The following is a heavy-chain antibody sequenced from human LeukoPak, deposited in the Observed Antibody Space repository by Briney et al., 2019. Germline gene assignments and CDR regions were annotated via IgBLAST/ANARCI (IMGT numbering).Heavy chain of an antibody. V-gene: IGHV4-59*08. CDR2: IYYSGST. CDR3: ARHEQLGGGLFDF. Sequence: PLETLCLTCTVSGGSISSSYWSWIRQPPGKGLEWIGYIYYSGSTNYNPSLMSRVTISLDTSKNQFSLKLSSVTAADTAVYYCARHEQLGGGLFDFWAQRTLVTVSS. CDR1: GGSISSSY. J-gene: IGHJ4*02. D-gene: IGHD6-6*01.